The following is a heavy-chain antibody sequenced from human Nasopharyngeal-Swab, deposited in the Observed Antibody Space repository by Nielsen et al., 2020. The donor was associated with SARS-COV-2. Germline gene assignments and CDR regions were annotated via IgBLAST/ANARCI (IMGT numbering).Heavy chain of an antibody. D-gene: IGHD6-6*01. J-gene: IGHJ6*02. CDR3: ARGYSSSYFSYYYYGLDV. Sequence: VRQMPGKGLVWIGYIYYSGSTNYSPSLKSRVTISVDTSKNQFSLKLSSVTAADTAVYYCARGYSSSYFSYYYYGLDVWGQGTTVTVSS. V-gene: IGHV4-59*01. CDR2: IYYSGST.